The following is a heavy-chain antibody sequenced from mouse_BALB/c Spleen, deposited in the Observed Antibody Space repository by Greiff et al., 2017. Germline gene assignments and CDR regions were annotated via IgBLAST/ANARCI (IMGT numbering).Heavy chain of an antibody. Sequence: VQLQQTGPELVKPGASVKISCKASGYSFTDYIMLWVKQSHGKSLEWIGNINPYYGSTSYNLKFKGKATLTVDKSSSTAYMQLNSLTSEDSAVYYCARGYGSSYWYFDVWGAGTTVTVSS. D-gene: IGHD1-1*01. CDR2: INPYYGST. V-gene: IGHV1-39*01. CDR3: ARGYGSSYWYFDV. J-gene: IGHJ1*01. CDR1: GYSFTDYI.